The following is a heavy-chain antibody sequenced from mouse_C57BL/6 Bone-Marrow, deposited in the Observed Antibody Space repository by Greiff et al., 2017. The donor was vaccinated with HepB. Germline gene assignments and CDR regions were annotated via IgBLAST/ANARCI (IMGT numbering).Heavy chain of an antibody. D-gene: IGHD3-2*02. CDR3: ARDSSGPFAY. V-gene: IGHV1-4*01. Sequence: QVQLQQSGAELARPGASVKMSCKASGYTFTSYTMHWVKQRPGQGLEWIGYINPSSGYTKYNQKFKDKATLTADKSSSTAYMQLSSLTSEDSAVYDCARDSSGPFAYWGQGTLVTVSA. CDR2: INPSSGYT. J-gene: IGHJ3*01. CDR1: GYTFTSYT.